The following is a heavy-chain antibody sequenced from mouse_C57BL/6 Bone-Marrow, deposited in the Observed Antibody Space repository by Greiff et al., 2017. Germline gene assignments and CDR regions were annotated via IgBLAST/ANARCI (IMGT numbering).Heavy chain of an antibody. J-gene: IGHJ1*03. CDR3: AREDYGSSPYWYFNV. CDR2: IDPNSGGT. CDR1: GYTFTSYW. Sequence: QVQLQQPGAELVKPGASVKLSCKASGYTFTSYWMHWVKQRPGRGLEWIGRIDPNSGGTKYTEKFKSQATLTVDKPSSTAYMQLSSLTSEDSAVYYCAREDYGSSPYWYFNVWGTGTTVTVSS. D-gene: IGHD1-1*01. V-gene: IGHV1-72*01.